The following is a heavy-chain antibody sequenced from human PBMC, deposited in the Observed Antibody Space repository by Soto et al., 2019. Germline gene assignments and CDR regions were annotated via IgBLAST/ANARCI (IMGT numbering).Heavy chain of an antibody. V-gene: IGHV6-1*01. Sequence: SKTLSLTCVISGDSVSSNSAAWNWIRQSPSRGLEWLGRTYYRSKWYNDYAVSVKSRITINPDTSKNQFSLQLNSVTPEDTAVYYCARAYSSGWFGGYYFDYRGQVPRVTFST. D-gene: IGHD6-19*01. CDR1: GDSVSSNSAA. J-gene: IGHJ4*02. CDR2: TYYRSKWYN. CDR3: ARAYSSGWFGGYYFDY.